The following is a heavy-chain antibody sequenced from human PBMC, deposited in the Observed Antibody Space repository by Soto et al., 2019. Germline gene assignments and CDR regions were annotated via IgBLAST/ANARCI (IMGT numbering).Heavy chain of an antibody. V-gene: IGHV4-4*02. CDR2: IYHSGST. Sequence: SETLSLTCAVSGGSISSSNWWSWVRQPPGKGLEWIGEIYHSGSTNYNPSLKSRVTISVDKSKNQFSLKLSSVTAADTAVYYCARVILAAGRGDWFDPWGQGTLVTVPQ. J-gene: IGHJ5*02. CDR3: ARVILAAGRGDWFDP. D-gene: IGHD6-13*01. CDR1: GGSISSSNW.